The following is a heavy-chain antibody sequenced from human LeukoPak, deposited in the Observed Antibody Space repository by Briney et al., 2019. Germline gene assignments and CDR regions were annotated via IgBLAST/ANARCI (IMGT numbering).Heavy chain of an antibody. CDR2: FDPEDGET. CDR1: GYTLTELS. J-gene: IGHJ6*03. V-gene: IGHV1-24*01. Sequence: VASVKVSCKVSGYTLTELSMHWVRQAPGKGLEWMGGFDPEDGETIYAQKFQGRVTMTEDTSTDTAYMELSSLRSEDTAVYYCATDRGKYYYVDVWGKGTTVTVSS. CDR3: ATDRGKYYYVDV.